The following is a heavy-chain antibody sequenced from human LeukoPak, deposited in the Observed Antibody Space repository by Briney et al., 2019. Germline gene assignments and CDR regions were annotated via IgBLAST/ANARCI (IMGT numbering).Heavy chain of an antibody. V-gene: IGHV1-46*01. CDR3: ARGLRFLEWLSQSPPNGMDV. CDR1: GYTFTSYY. Sequence: GASVKVSCKASGYTFTSYYMHWVRQAPGQGLEWMGIINPRGGSTSYAQKFQGRVTMTRDTSTSTVYMELSSLRSEDTAVYYCARGLRFLEWLSQSPPNGMDVWGQGTTVTVSS. CDR2: INPRGGST. D-gene: IGHD3-3*01. J-gene: IGHJ6*02.